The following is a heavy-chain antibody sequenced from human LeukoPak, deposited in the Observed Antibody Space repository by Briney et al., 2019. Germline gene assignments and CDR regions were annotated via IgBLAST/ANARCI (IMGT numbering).Heavy chain of an antibody. D-gene: IGHD5-12*01. Sequence: SQTLSLTCTVSGGSISSGSYYWSWVRPPAGKGLVWIGRIYTSGSANYNPSLKSRVSISVDTSKNQFSVKLSSVTAAGTAVYYCARTIGGGYDYDYWGQGTLVTVSS. CDR3: ARTIGGGYDYDY. CDR2: IYTSGSA. V-gene: IGHV4-61*02. CDR1: GGSISSGSYY. J-gene: IGHJ4*02.